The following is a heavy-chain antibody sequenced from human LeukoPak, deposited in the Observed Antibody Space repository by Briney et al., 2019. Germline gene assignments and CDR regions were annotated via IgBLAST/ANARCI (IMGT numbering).Heavy chain of an antibody. Sequence: SVKVSCKASGGTFSNYAISWVRQAPGQGLEWMGGIIPIFGTSNYAQRFQGRVRITADKSMTTAYMELTSLRSEDTAVYYCARPRFPYYRLSGADYYYMDVWGKGTTVTVSS. CDR2: IIPIFGTS. J-gene: IGHJ6*03. CDR1: GGTFSNYA. D-gene: IGHD3-10*01. V-gene: IGHV1-69*06. CDR3: ARPRFPYYRLSGADYYYMDV.